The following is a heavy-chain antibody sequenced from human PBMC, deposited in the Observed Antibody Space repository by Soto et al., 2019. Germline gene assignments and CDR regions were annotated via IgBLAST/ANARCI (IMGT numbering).Heavy chain of an antibody. Sequence: SETLSLTCAVSGYSISSGYYWGWIRQPPGKGLGWIGSIYHSGSTYYNPSLKSRVTISVDTSKNQFSLKLSSVTAADTAVYYCARGSIAAAGRGDWFDPWGQGTLVTVSS. CDR3: ARGSIAAAGRGDWFDP. V-gene: IGHV4-38-2*01. J-gene: IGHJ5*02. D-gene: IGHD6-13*01. CDR1: GYSISSGYY. CDR2: IYHSGST.